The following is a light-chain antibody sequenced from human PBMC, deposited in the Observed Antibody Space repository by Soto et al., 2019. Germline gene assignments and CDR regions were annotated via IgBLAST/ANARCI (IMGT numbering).Light chain of an antibody. CDR3: AAWDDSLNAYV. CDR2: LGD. V-gene: IGLV1-47*02. J-gene: IGLJ1*01. CDR1: TSNIGTFY. Sequence: QPVLTQPPSASSTPGQTVTISCSGSTSNIGTFYVYWYQHLPGTAPKLLIYLGDQRASGVSDRFSGSKSGTSASLAINGLRSDDEADYYCAAWDDSLNAYVFGSGTKVTVL.